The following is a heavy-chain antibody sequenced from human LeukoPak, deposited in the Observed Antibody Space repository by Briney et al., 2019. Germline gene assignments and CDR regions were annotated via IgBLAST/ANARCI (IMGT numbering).Heavy chain of an antibody. D-gene: IGHD3-9*01. CDR2: IYSGGST. Sequence: GGSLRLSCAASGFTVSSNYMSWVRQAPGKGLEWVSVIYSGGSTYYADSVKGRFTISRDNSKNTLYLQMNSLRAEDTAVYYCAGARDILTGYYSAFDIWGQGTMVTVSS. CDR1: GFTVSSNY. CDR3: AGARDILTGYYSAFDI. V-gene: IGHV3-53*01. J-gene: IGHJ3*02.